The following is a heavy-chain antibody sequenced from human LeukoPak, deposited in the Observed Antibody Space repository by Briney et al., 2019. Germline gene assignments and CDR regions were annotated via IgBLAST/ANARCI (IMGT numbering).Heavy chain of an antibody. D-gene: IGHD6-19*01. CDR3: AKDARRSSGWYFFDH. CDR1: GGSISSYY. J-gene: IGHJ4*02. CDR2: IYYSGST. V-gene: IGHV4-59*12. Sequence: SETLSLTCTVSGGSISSYYWSWIRQPPGKGLEWIGHIYYSGSTNYNPSLKSRVTISVDTSKNQFSLKLSSVTAADTAVYYCAKDARRSSGWYFFDHWGQGTLVTVSS.